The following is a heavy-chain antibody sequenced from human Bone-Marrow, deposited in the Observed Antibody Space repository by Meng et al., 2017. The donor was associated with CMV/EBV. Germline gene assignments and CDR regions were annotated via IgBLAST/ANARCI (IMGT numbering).Heavy chain of an antibody. CDR2: IRYDGSNK. V-gene: IGHV3-30*02. J-gene: IGHJ1*01. D-gene: IGHD3-22*01. Sequence: GESLKISCAASGFTFSSYAMSWVRQAPGKGLEWVAFIRYDGSNKYYADSVKGRFTISRDNSKNTLYLQMNSLRAEDTAVYYCAKDFEVYDSSGYEYFQHWGQGALVTVSS. CDR1: GFTFSSYA. CDR3: AKDFEVYDSSGYEYFQH.